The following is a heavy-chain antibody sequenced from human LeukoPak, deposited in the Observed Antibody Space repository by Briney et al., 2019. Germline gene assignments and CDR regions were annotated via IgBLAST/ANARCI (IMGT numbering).Heavy chain of an antibody. CDR1: GGSIISSGYY. V-gene: IGHV4-39*01. CDR3: ARHEGVPYYYYGMDV. CDR2: IYYSGST. D-gene: IGHD2-8*01. Sequence: PSETLSLTCTVSGGSIISSGYYWGWIRQPPGKGLAWIGSIYYSGSTNYNPSLKSRVTISVDTSKNQFSLKLSSVTAADTAVYYCARHEGVPYYYYGMDVWGQGTTVTVSS. J-gene: IGHJ6*02.